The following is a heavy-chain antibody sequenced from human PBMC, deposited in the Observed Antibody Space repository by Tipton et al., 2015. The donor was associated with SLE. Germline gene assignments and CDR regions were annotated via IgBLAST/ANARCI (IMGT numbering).Heavy chain of an antibody. CDR2: VYSSGGT. CDR3: AGGGYYGSGSYYGGWFDP. D-gene: IGHD3-10*01. V-gene: IGHV4-4*08. Sequence: TLSLTCTVSGGSISTYYWRWVLHPPGNGVEGSGYVYSSGGTNYNPSRTRRDTISVDTSKKQFSLHLRSMTAADTAVYYCAGGGYYGSGSYYGGWFDPWGQGTLVTVSS. CDR1: GGSISTYY. J-gene: IGHJ5*02.